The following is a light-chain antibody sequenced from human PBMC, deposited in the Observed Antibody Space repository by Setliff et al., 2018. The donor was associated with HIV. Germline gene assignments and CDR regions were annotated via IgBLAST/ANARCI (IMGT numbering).Light chain of an antibody. J-gene: IGLJ1*01. CDR1: SSDVGNYNY. V-gene: IGLV2-11*01. Sequence: QSALTQPRSVSGSPGQSVTIPCTGTSSDVGNYNYVSWYQQHPGKAPKLMIYDVTKRPPGVPDRFSGSKSGNTASLTISGLQAEDEADYYCSSYAGSYTSLFVFGTGTKVTVL. CDR2: DVT. CDR3: SSYAGSYTSLFV.